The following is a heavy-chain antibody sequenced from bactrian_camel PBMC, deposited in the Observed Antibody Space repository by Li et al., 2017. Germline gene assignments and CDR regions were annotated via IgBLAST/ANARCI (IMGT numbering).Heavy chain of an antibody. V-gene: IGHV3S53*01. CDR1: ETIRTFF. Sequence: HVQLVESGGGSVQAGGSLKLSCVASETIRTFFVGWFRQAPGKEREAIAIMNSIGSETYADSVTGRVTISKDNAKNTMDLHMVSLKPEDTAMYYCAADFPRRRAPRLTDVLDLAYKGRGTQVTVS. CDR2: MNSIGSE. D-gene: IGHD1*01. J-gene: IGHJ4*01.